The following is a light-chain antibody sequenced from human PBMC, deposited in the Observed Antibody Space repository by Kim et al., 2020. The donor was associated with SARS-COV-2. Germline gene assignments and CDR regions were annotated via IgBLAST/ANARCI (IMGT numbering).Light chain of an antibody. CDR1: QSISWW. J-gene: IGKJ4*01. CDR2: KAS. V-gene: IGKV1-5*03. CDR3: QQYNSYPLT. Sequence: DIQMTQSPSTLSAFVGDRVTITCRASQSISWWLAWYQQKPGKAPNLLIYKASSLESGVPSRFSGSGSGTEFTLTISSLQPDDFATYYCQQYNSYPLTFGGGTKVYIK.